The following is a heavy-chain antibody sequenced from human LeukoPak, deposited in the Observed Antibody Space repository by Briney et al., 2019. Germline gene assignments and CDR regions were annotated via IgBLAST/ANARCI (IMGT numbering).Heavy chain of an antibody. CDR1: GYTFTGYY. CDR3: ARAQTYCSGVTCYSDS. J-gene: IGHJ4*02. Sequence: SVKVSCKASGYTFTGYYIHWVRQAPGQGLEWMGWINPNSGGTKYAQKFQGRVTMTRDTSISTAYMELSRLISDDTAVYYCARAQTYCSGVTCYSDSWGQGTLVTVSS. V-gene: IGHV1-2*02. CDR2: INPNSGGT. D-gene: IGHD2-15*01.